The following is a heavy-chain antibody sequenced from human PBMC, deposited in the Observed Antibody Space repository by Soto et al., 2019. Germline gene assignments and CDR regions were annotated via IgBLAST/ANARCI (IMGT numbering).Heavy chain of an antibody. J-gene: IGHJ6*03. CDR1: GFTFDDYA. Sequence: GGSLRLSCAASGFTFDDYAMHWVRQAPGKGLEWVSGISWNSGSIGYADSVKGRFTISRDNAKNPLYLQMNSLRAEDTALYYCAKDDGYYYYMDVWGKGTTVTVSS. V-gene: IGHV3-9*01. CDR3: AKDDGYYYYMDV. CDR2: ISWNSGSI.